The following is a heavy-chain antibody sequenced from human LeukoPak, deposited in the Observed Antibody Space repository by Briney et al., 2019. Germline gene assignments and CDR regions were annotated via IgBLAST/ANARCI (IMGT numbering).Heavy chain of an antibody. Sequence: ASVKVSCTASGYTFTSYYKHWMRHPHAQGMEWMGIINPSGSSTSYAQKFQGRGTMTRDTSTSTVYMELSSLRSEDTAVYYCARSTYSYDQFDYWGQGTLVTVSS. CDR3: ARSTYSYDQFDY. V-gene: IGHV1-46*01. CDR2: INPSGSST. CDR1: GYTFTSYY. J-gene: IGHJ4*02. D-gene: IGHD5-18*01.